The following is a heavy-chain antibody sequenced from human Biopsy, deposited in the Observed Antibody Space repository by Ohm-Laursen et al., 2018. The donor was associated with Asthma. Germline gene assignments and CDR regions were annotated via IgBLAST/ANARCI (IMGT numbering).Heavy chain of an antibody. CDR3: ARAPIPAYSDSSGFDL. D-gene: IGHD3-22*01. J-gene: IGHJ4*02. V-gene: IGHV4-4*02. Sequence: SDTLSLTCPVSGGSISNTNWWSWVRQSPGKGLEWLGEIFHRGSTNDNPSLKSRVTMSVDLSKNQLSLKLLSVTAADTAVYFCARAPIPAYSDSSGFDLWGQGTLVTVSS. CDR2: IFHRGST. CDR1: GGSISNTNW.